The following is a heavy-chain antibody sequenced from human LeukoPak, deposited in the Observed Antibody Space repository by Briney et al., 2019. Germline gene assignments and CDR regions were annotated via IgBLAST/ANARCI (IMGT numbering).Heavy chain of an antibody. CDR3: AREVAASYYFDY. D-gene: IGHD2-15*01. CDR1: GFIFSTCS. Sequence: GGSLRLSCAASGFIFSTCSMNWVRQAPGKGLEWVSYISSRSSSIYYADSVKGRFTISRDNAKNSLYLQMNSLRDEDTAVYYCAREVAASYYFDYWGQGTLVTVSS. V-gene: IGHV3-48*02. J-gene: IGHJ4*02. CDR2: ISSRSSSI.